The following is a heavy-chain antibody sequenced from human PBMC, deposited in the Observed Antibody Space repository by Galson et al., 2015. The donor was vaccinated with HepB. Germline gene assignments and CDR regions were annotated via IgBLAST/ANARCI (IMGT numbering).Heavy chain of an antibody. V-gene: IGHV3-7*03. CDR3: TSTSMASPGHH. J-gene: IGHJ4*02. CDR1: GFTFSNFW. CDR2: IKPDGTEE. Sequence: SLRLSCAASGFTFSNFWMSWVRLAPGKGLEWIGNIKPDGTEEYYADSMKGRFTIYRDNARNSVYLQIYNVRADDTAVYYCTSTSMASPGHHWGQGTLVTVSS. D-gene: IGHD6-13*01.